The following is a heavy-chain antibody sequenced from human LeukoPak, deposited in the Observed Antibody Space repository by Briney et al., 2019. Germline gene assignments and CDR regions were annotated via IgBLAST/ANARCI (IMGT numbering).Heavy chain of an antibody. CDR1: GFTFDDYT. D-gene: IGHD3-10*01. CDR3: AKDRHAGYYYGSGIGY. J-gene: IGHJ4*02. Sequence: GGSLRLSCAASGFTFDDYTMPWVRQAPGKGLEWVSLISWDGGRSYHADSVKGRFTISRDNSKNSLYLQMNSLRTEDTALYYCAKDRHAGYYYGSGIGYWGQGTQVTASS. CDR2: ISWDGGRS. V-gene: IGHV3-43*01.